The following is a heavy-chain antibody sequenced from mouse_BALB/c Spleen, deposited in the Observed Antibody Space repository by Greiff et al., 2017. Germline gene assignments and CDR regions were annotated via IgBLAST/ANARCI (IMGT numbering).Heavy chain of an antibody. V-gene: IGHV7-3*02. CDR2: IRNKANGYTT. CDR3: ARDSYYYGSSYDYFDY. J-gene: IGHJ2*01. CDR1: GFTFTDYY. Sequence: DVMLVESGGGLVQPGGSLRLSCATSGFTFTDYYMSWVRQPPGKALEWLGFIRNKANGYTTEYSASVKGRFTISRDNSQSILYLQMNTLRAEDSATYYCARDSYYYGSSYDYFDYGGQGTTLTVSS. D-gene: IGHD1-1*01.